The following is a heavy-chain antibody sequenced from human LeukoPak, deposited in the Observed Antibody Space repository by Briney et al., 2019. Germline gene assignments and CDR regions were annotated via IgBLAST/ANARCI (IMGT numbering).Heavy chain of an antibody. Sequence: PSETLSLTCTVSGGSISGYYWSWIRQPPGKGLEWIGSVYDSGSTNCNPSLKSRVDISRDTPKNQVSLKMSSVSAADTAVYYCARAANMDVWGQGTTVTVSS. CDR1: GGSISGYY. CDR3: ARAANMDV. V-gene: IGHV4-59*01. J-gene: IGHJ6*02. CDR2: VYDSGST.